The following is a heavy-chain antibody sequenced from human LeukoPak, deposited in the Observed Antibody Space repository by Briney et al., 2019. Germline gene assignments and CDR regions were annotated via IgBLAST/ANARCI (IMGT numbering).Heavy chain of an antibody. J-gene: IGHJ3*02. CDR2: MNPNSGNT. CDR3: ARLSGGAYDAFDI. V-gene: IGHV1-8*02. CDR1: GYTFTSYG. Sequence: VASVKVSCKASGYTFTSYGISWVRQATGQGLEWMGWMNPNSGNTGHAQKFQGRATMTRNTSISTAYMELSSLRSEDTAVYYCARLSGGAYDAFDIWGQGTMVTVSS. D-gene: IGHD2-15*01.